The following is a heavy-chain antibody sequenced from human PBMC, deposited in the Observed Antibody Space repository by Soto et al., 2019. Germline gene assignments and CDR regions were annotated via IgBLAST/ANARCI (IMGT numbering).Heavy chain of an antibody. Sequence: QLQLQESGSGLVKPSQTLSLTCAVSGGSISSGGYSWSWIRQPPGKGLEWIGYIYHRGSTYYNPSPKGRVTISVDRSKNQFSLKLSSVTAADTAVYYCAAGGGLPRYYWGQGTLVTVSS. D-gene: IGHD5-12*01. J-gene: IGHJ4*02. CDR1: GGSISSGGYS. V-gene: IGHV4-30-2*01. CDR3: AAGGGLPRYY. CDR2: IYHRGST.